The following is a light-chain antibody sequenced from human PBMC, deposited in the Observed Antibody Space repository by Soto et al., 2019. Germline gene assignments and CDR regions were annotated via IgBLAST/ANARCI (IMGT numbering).Light chain of an antibody. CDR1: SSDVGGYNY. Sequence: QSALTQPASVSGSPGQSITISCTGTSSDVGGYNYVSWYQQHPGKAPKLMIYDVSNRPSGVSNRFSGSKFGNTASLTISGLQAEDEADYYCSSYTSSRPVVFGGGTKLTVL. CDR2: DVS. J-gene: IGLJ2*01. CDR3: SSYTSSRPVV. V-gene: IGLV2-14*01.